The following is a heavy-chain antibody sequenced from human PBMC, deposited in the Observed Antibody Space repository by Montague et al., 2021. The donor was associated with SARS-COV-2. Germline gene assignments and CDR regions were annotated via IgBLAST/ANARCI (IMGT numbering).Heavy chain of an antibody. CDR2: INDSGIT. CDR1: GDSFIGYY. Sequence: SQTLSLTCAVHGDSFIGYYWGWIRQPPGRGLQWIGEINDSGITNRYTSFKSRATISVDSSKKEFSLTLRSVTAADPCVYYFARALFLNQDVWGQGTTVIVSS. J-gene: IGHJ6*02. CDR3: ARALFLNQDV. V-gene: IGHV4-34*04.